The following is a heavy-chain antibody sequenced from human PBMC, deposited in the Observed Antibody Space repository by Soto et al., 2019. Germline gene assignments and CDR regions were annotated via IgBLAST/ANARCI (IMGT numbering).Heavy chain of an antibody. CDR2: IIPIFGTA. V-gene: IGHV1-69*13. J-gene: IGHJ4*02. CDR1: GVTFSSYA. CDR3: ARGYCSGGSCYYFDY. Sequence: GASVKVSCKASGVTFSSYAISWVRQAPGQGLEWMGGIIPIFGTANYAQKFQGRVTITADESTSTAYMELSSLRSEDTAVYYCARGYCSGGSCYYFDYWGQGTLVTVSS. D-gene: IGHD2-15*01.